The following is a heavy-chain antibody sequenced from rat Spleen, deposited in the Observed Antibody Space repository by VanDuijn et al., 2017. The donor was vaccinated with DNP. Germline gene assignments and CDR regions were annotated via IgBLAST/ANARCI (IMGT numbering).Heavy chain of an antibody. CDR3: ASGGGGIWFAY. CDR2: IGSDGYAP. D-gene: IGHD1-11*01. J-gene: IGHJ3*01. CDR1: GFTFSDYY. Sequence: EVQLVESGGGLVQPGRSLKLSCAASGFTFSDYYMAWVRQAPTKGLEWVAYIGSDGYAPYYGDSVKGRFTVSRDNAKSSLYLQMNSLKSEDTATYYCASGGGGIWFAYWGQGTLVTVSS. V-gene: IGHV5-20*01.